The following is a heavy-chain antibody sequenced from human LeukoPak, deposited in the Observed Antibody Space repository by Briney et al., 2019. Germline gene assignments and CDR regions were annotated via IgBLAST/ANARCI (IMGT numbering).Heavy chain of an antibody. CDR3: ARGTTVTTIDY. D-gene: IGHD4-17*01. J-gene: IGHJ4*02. CDR1: GGSFSGYY. CDR2: INHSGST. Sequence: SETLSLTCAVYGGSFSGYYWSWIRQPPGKGLEWIGEINHSGSTNYNPSLKSRVTISVDTSKNQFSLKLSSVTAADTAVYYCARGTTVTTIDYWGQGTLATVSS. V-gene: IGHV4-34*01.